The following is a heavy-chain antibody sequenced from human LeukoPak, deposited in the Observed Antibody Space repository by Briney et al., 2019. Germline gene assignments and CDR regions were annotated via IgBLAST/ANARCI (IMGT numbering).Heavy chain of an antibody. CDR1: GFTVSSNY. Sequence: PGGSLRLSCAASGFTVSSNYMSWVRQAPGKGLEWVSVIYSGGSTYYADSVKGRFTISRHNSKNTLYLQMNSLRAEDTAVYYCARVVYYDNSGYAYWGQGTLVTVSS. D-gene: IGHD3-22*01. CDR2: IYSGGST. V-gene: IGHV3-53*04. J-gene: IGHJ4*02. CDR3: ARVVYYDNSGYAY.